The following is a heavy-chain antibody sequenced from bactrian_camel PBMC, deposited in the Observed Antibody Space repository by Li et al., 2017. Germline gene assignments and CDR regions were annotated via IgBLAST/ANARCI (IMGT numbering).Heavy chain of an antibody. CDR2: IRSGGELT. Sequence: VQLVESGGGSVQSGGSLRLSCVASGYSVSEGYMAWFRQAPGKEREGVATIRSGGELTYYADFVKGRATISQDNAKSTVYLQMNSLKPEDTAMYYCAADRDVNVPPSLALDSGRYNYWGQGTQGTV. V-gene: IGHV3S40*01. CDR1: GYSVSEGY. J-gene: IGHJ4*01. CDR3: AADRDVNVPPSLALDSGRYNY.